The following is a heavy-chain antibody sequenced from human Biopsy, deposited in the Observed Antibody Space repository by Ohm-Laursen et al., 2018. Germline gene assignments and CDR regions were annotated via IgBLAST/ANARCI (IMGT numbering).Heavy chain of an antibody. Sequence: GTLSLTCAVFGKTFSDYQWSWIRQPPGKGLEWIGQINQAGTTNYNPSLKSRVSISADASKYEFSLRLTSVTAANTAVYLCGNEVHGRDYWGLGAQVTVSS. J-gene: IGHJ4*02. CDR2: INQAGTT. CDR3: GNEVHGRDY. D-gene: IGHD2-15*01. V-gene: IGHV4-34*08. CDR1: GKTFSDYQ.